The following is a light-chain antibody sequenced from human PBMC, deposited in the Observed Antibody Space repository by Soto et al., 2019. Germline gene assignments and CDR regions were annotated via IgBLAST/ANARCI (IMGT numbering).Light chain of an antibody. J-gene: IGLJ2*01. CDR2: DVS. V-gene: IGLV2-14*01. CDR1: SSDVGGYNY. Sequence: QSVLTQPASVSGSPGQSITISCTGTSSDVGGYNYVSWYQQHPGTAPKLMIYDVSNRPSGVANRFSGSKSGNAASLTISGLQAEDEADYYCSSYTSSSTLEIGGGTKLTVL. CDR3: SSYTSSSTLE.